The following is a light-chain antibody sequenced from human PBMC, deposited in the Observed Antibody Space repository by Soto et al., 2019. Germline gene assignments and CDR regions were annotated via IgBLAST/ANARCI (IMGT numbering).Light chain of an antibody. CDR3: QQRSIWPPWT. V-gene: IGKV3D-20*02. CDR1: QSVSNDF. Sequence: IVLTQSPGILSLSPGERATLSCRASQSVSNDFLAWYQQKPGQAPRLLIYGASTRATDVPDRFSGSGSGADFTLTISRLEPEDFAIYYCQQRSIWPPWTFGQGTKVDIK. CDR2: GAS. J-gene: IGKJ1*01.